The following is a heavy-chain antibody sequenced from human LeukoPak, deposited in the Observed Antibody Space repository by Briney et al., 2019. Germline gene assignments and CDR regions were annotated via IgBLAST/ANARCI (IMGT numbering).Heavy chain of an antibody. D-gene: IGHD6-25*01. CDR2: IISDGSST. Sequence: GGSLRLSCAASGLTFSSYWMHWVRQAPGKGLVWVSRIISDGSSTSYAYSVKGRFTIPRDNAKNTLYLQMNSLRAEDTAVYYCARDQPLRLRQLYYYYMDVWGKGTTVTVSS. CDR1: GLTFSSYW. CDR3: ARDQPLRLRQLYYYYMDV. J-gene: IGHJ6*03. V-gene: IGHV3-74*01.